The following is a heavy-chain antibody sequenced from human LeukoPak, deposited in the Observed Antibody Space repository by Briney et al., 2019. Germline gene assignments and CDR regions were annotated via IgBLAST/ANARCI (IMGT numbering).Heavy chain of an antibody. V-gene: IGHV4-39*07. Sequence: SETLSLTCTVSGGSISSGGYYWSWIRQPPGKGLEWIGEINHSGSTNYNPSLKSRVTISVDTSKNQFSLKLSSVTAADTAVYYCARVVGGSYYFSYYYYGMDVWGQGTTVTVSS. CDR3: ARVVGGSYYFSYYYYGMDV. D-gene: IGHD1-26*01. CDR1: GGSISSGGYY. CDR2: INHSGST. J-gene: IGHJ6*02.